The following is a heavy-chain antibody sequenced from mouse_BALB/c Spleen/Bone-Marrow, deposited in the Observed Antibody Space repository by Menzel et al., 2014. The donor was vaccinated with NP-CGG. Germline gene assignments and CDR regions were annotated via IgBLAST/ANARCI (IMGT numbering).Heavy chain of an antibody. CDR3: ATMITDWYFDV. V-gene: IGHV14-3*02. J-gene: IGHJ1*01. CDR2: IDPANGNT. Sequence: DVQLVESGAELVKPGASVKLSCTASGFNIKDTYMHWVKQRPEQGLEWIGRIDPANGNTKYDPKFQGKATITADTSSNTAYLQLSSLTSEDTAVYYCATMITDWYFDVWGAGTRSPSPQ. CDR1: GFNIKDTY. D-gene: IGHD2-4*01.